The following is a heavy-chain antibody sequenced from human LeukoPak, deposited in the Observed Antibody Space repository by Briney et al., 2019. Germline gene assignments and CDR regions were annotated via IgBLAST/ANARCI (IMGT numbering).Heavy chain of an antibody. V-gene: IGHV1-18*01. D-gene: IGHD2/OR15-2a*01. CDR1: GYTFTSYG. CDR2: ISAHTGNT. J-gene: IGHJ5*02. CDR3: ARDLGRVIENGDSWFDP. Sequence: ASVKVSCKASGYTFTSYGINWVRQAPGKGLEWVGWISAHTGNTNYAQKLQGRVTMTTDTSTSTAYMELRSLRSDDTAVYYCARDLGRVIENGDSWFDPWGQGTLVTVSS.